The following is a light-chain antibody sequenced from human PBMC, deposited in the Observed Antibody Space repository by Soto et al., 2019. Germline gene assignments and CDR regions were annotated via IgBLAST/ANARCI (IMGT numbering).Light chain of an antibody. CDR3: CSYASGGTYV. CDR1: SRYIGSYNL. V-gene: IGLV2-23*01. Sequence: QSELPQPASLSGSPGQSITISCTGTSRYIGSYNLVSWYQQHPGKATKLMIYEGSKRPAGVSDRLSGSRYGNTASLTISGLQAEDEADYYCCSYASGGTYVFGTGTKVTVL. J-gene: IGLJ1*01. CDR2: EGS.